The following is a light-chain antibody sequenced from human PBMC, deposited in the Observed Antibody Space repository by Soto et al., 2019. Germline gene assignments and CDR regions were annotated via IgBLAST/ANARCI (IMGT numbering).Light chain of an antibody. CDR1: QSVSSNF. J-gene: IGKJ2*01. CDR2: GAS. CDR3: QQYGGSPRT. Sequence: ESVLTQSPGTLSLSPGERATLSCRASQSVSSNFLAWYQQKPGQAPRLVIHGASARAAGIPDRFSGSGSGTDFTLTISRLEPEDFAVYYCQQYGGSPRTFGQGTKLEI. V-gene: IGKV3-20*01.